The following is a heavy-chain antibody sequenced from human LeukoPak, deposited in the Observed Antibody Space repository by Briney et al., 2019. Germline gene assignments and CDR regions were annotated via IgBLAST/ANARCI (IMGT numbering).Heavy chain of an antibody. CDR2: ISGGGGST. D-gene: IGHD3-22*01. J-gene: IGHJ6*02. V-gene: IGHV3-23*01. Sequence: GGSLRLPCAASGFTFSSYAMNWVRQAPGKGLEWVSGISGGGGSTYYADSVKGRFTISRDNSKNTLYLQMNSLRAEDTAVYYCAKVHYYDSSGYYYYYYGMDVWGQGTTVTVSS. CDR3: AKVHYYDSSGYYYYYYGMDV. CDR1: GFTFSSYA.